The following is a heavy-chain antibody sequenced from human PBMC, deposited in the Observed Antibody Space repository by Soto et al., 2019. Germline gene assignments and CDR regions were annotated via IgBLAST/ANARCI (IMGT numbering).Heavy chain of an antibody. CDR1: GGALRGSY. CDR2: ITHSGCT. CDR3: ARGRLGRVQLWGYYYYGMDD. V-gene: IGHV4-34*01. Sequence: PSETLSFTCAVYGGALRGSYWSWIRQPPGQGRERIGEITHSGCTNYNPSLKRRVTISVDTSQNQFSLKLSSVTAADTAASYCARGRLGRVQLWGYYYYGMDDWGQWTTVTVS. J-gene: IGHJ6*02. D-gene: IGHD5-18*01.